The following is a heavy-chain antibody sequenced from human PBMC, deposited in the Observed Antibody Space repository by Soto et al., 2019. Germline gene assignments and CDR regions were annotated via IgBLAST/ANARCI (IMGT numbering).Heavy chain of an antibody. Sequence: WDSLKISCKGSGYSFTSYWISWVRQMPGKGLEWMGRIDPSDSYTNYSPSFQGHVTISAGKSISTAYLQWSSLKASDTAMYYGSSLIRTGFWSGYYRYGMDVWGQGTSVTVS. CDR3: SSLIRTGFWSGYYRYGMDV. J-gene: IGHJ6*02. V-gene: IGHV5-10-1*01. D-gene: IGHD3-3*01. CDR1: GYSFTSYW. CDR2: IDPSDSYT.